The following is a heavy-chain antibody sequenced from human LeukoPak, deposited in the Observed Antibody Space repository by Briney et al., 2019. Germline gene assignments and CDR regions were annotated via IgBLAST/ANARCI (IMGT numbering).Heavy chain of an antibody. D-gene: IGHD3-22*01. CDR2: IYYSGST. V-gene: IGHV4-59*01. CDR3: ASWYYYDSSGYPNGNHY. J-gene: IGHJ4*02. CDR1: GGSISSYY. Sequence: PSETLSLTCTVSGGSISSYYWSWIRQPPGKGLEWIGYIYYSGSTNYNPSLKSRVTISVDTSKNQFSLKLRSVTAADTAVYYCASWYYYDSSGYPNGNHYWGQGTLVTVSS.